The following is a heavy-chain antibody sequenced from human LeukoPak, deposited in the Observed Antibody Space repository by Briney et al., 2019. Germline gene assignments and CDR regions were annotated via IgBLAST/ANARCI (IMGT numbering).Heavy chain of an antibody. D-gene: IGHD3-9*01. CDR1: GGTFSSYA. J-gene: IGHJ5*02. V-gene: IGHV1-69*04. CDR3: ARDPYYDILTGYPNWFDP. Sequence: SVKVSCKASGGTFSSYAISWVRQAPGQGLEWMGRIIPILGIANYAQKFQGRVTITADKSTSTAYMGLSSLRSEDTAVYYCARDPYYDILTGYPNWFDPWGQGTLVTVSS. CDR2: IIPILGIA.